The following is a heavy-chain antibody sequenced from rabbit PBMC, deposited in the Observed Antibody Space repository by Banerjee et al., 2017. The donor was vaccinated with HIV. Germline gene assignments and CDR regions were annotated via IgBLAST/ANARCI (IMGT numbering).Heavy chain of an antibody. CDR3: ARGAYSRGSFFYFNL. CDR2: IATGSDSA. D-gene: IGHD4-1*01. CDR1: GIDFSNNYY. V-gene: IGHV1S40*01. Sequence: QSLEESGGDLVKPGASLTLTCTASGIDFSNNYYIYWVRQAPGKGLELIGYIATGSDSAYYASWVNGRFTISRTSSTTVTLQMTSLTAADTATYFCARGAYSRGSFFYFNLWGQGTLVTVS. J-gene: IGHJ4*01.